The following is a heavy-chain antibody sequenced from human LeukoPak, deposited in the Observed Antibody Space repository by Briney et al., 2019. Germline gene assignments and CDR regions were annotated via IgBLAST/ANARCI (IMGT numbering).Heavy chain of an antibody. J-gene: IGHJ4*02. Sequence: GGSLRLSCAASGFTFNYYAMHWVRQAPGKGLEWVALIRNDGSNKYYTESVKGRFTVTRDNSKNTLYLQMNSLRAEDTAVYYCAKDFGPIVVVPAAIPDYWGQGTLVTVSS. CDR1: GFTFNYYA. V-gene: IGHV3-30*02. CDR2: IRNDGSNK. CDR3: AKDFGPIVVVPAAIPDY. D-gene: IGHD2-2*02.